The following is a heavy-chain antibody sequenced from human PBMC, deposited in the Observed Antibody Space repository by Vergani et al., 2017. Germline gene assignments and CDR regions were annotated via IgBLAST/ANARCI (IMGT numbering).Heavy chain of an antibody. CDR1: GFTFSSYG. Sequence: QVQLVESGGGVVQPGGSLRLSCAASGFTFSSYGMHWVRQAPGKGLEWVAFIRYDGSNKYYADSVKGRFTISRDNSKNTLYLQMNSLRAEDTAVYYCAKDQGSYDFWSGYADYWGQGTLVTVSS. V-gene: IGHV3-30*02. CDR2: IRYDGSNK. D-gene: IGHD3-3*01. CDR3: AKDQGSYDFWSGYADY. J-gene: IGHJ4*02.